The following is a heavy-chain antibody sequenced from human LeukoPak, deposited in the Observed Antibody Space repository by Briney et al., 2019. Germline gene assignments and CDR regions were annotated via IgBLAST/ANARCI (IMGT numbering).Heavy chain of an antibody. CDR1: GGTFSSYA. Sequence: SVKVSCKASGGTFSSYAISWVRQAPGQGLEWMGGIIPIFGAANYAQKFQGRVTITTDESTSTAYMELSSLRSEDTAVYYCARDVYCTNPLCTYNWFDPWGQGTLVTVSS. J-gene: IGHJ5*02. V-gene: IGHV1-69*05. D-gene: IGHD2-8*01. CDR2: IIPIFGAA. CDR3: ARDVYCTNPLCTYNWFDP.